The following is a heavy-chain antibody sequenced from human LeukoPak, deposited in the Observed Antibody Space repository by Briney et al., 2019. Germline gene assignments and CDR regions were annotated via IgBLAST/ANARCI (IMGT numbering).Heavy chain of an antibody. CDR2: IRYDGSNK. CDR3: ATEPYYYDSSGYYYEGEELVDY. Sequence: GGSLRLSCAASGFTFSSYGMHWVRQAPGKGLEWVAFIRYDGSNKYYADSVKGRFTISRDNSKNTLYLQMNSLRAEDTAVYYCATEPYYYDSSGYYYEGEELVDYWGQGTLVTVSS. V-gene: IGHV3-30*02. CDR1: GFTFSSYG. D-gene: IGHD3-22*01. J-gene: IGHJ4*02.